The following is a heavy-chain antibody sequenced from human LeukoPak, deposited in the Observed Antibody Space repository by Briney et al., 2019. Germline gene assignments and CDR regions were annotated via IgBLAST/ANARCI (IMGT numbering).Heavy chain of an antibody. Sequence: ASVTVSYKASGYTFTVYYMHWVRQAPGQGLEWMGWINPTSGGTKYAQKFQGRVTMTRDTSISTAYMELSGLTSDDTAVYYCARDNFPGYSAGWHFDYWGQGTLVTVSS. V-gene: IGHV1-2*02. J-gene: IGHJ4*02. CDR1: GYTFTVYY. D-gene: IGHD5-24*01. CDR2: INPTSGGT. CDR3: ARDNFPGYSAGWHFDY.